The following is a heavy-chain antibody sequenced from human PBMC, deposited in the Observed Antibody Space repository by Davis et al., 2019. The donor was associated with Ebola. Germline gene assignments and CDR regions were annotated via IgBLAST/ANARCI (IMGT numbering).Heavy chain of an antibody. V-gene: IGHV1-18*01. J-gene: IGHJ4*02. Sequence: ASVKVSCKAVGDTLTSYAMTWVRQAPGQGLEWMGWINPHNGNTNYAQNVQGRVTMTTDTSTSTAYMEVGILRSDDTAVYYCARGAAYHYYFDYWGQGTLVTVSS. D-gene: IGHD2-15*01. CDR1: GDTLTSYA. CDR2: INPHNGNT. CDR3: ARGAAYHYYFDY.